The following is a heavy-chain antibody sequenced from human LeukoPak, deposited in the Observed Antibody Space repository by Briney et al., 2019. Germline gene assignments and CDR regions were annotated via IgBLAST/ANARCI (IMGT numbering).Heavy chain of an antibody. CDR3: ASFDNDGDYYFNY. CDR1: GFSFSASA. CDR2: IRTKNNNLAT. V-gene: IGHV3-73*01. Sequence: GGSLRLSCVAFGFSFSASAIHWVRQAPGKGLEWVGRIRTKNNNLATTYSESVKGRFTISRDDSKNTASLRMNSLRAEDTATYFCASFDNDGDYYFNYWGRGTLVAVSS. D-gene: IGHD4-17*01. J-gene: IGHJ4*02.